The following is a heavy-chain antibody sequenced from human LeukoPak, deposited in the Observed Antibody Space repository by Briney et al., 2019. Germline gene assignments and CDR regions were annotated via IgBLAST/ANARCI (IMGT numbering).Heavy chain of an antibody. Sequence: ASVKVSCKASGYTFTSYGINWVRQAPGQGLEWMGWISAYNGNTNYAQKLQGRVTMTTDTSTTTAYMELRSLRSDDTAVYYCARNYCSSASCSAKTLYYYYYYMDVWGKGTTVTASS. V-gene: IGHV1-18*01. CDR1: GYTFTSYG. J-gene: IGHJ6*03. D-gene: IGHD2-2*01. CDR3: ARNYCSSASCSAKTLYYYYYYMDV. CDR2: ISAYNGNT.